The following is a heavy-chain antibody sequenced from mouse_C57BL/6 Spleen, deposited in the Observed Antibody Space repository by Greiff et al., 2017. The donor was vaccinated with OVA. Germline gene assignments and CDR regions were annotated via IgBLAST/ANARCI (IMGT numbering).Heavy chain of an antibody. CDR1: VYTFPSSW. Sequence: QVQLQPSGAALSTPGSSVQLSCTSSVYTFPSSWMHLVKQRPGPVLSWIGYINPSSGYTKYNQKFKDKATLTADKSSSTAYMQLSSLTYEDSAVYYCARWGYGSSYRYFDVWGTGTTVTVSS. V-gene: IGHV1-7*01. J-gene: IGHJ1*03. CDR3: ARWGYGSSYRYFDV. D-gene: IGHD1-1*01. CDR2: INPSSGYT.